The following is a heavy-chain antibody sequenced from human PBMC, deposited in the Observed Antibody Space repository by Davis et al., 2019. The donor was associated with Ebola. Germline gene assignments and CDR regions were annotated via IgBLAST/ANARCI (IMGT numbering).Heavy chain of an antibody. J-gene: IGHJ4*02. CDR3: ARVVATVTTRTIDY. CDR1: GGSISGYV. Sequence: SETLSLTCSVSGGSISGYVWSWVRQSPGRGLEFIAYIYYSGFINYNPSLESRVTISLDTSKKQFSLKLSSVTAADTAVYYCARVVATVTTRTIDYWGQGTLVTVSS. D-gene: IGHD4-17*01. CDR2: IYYSGFI. V-gene: IGHV4-59*12.